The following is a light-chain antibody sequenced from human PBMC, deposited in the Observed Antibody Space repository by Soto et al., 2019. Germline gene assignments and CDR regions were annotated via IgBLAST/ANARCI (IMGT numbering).Light chain of an antibody. Sequence: DIQMTQSPSTLSASVGDRVTITCRASQSISDSLAWYQQKPGKAPYLLISDVSSLERGVPSRFSGSGSGTEFTLTISSMQPDDFATCYCQQYNGYSRTFGQGTKVEI. J-gene: IGKJ1*01. CDR3: QQYNGYSRT. CDR2: DVS. V-gene: IGKV1-5*01. CDR1: QSISDS.